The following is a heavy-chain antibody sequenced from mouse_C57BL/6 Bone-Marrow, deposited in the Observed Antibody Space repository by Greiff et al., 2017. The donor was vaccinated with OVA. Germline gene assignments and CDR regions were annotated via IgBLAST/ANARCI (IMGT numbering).Heavy chain of an antibody. CDR1: GYTFTSYW. Sequence: VQLQQPGAELVKPGASVQLSCKASGYTFTSYWMHWVKQRPGQGLEWIGMIHPNSGSTNYNEKFKSKATLTVDKSSSTAYMQLSSLTSEDSAVYYCARPNYGSPYFDYWGQGTTLTVSS. CDR2: IHPNSGST. CDR3: ARPNYGSPYFDY. V-gene: IGHV1-64*01. D-gene: IGHD1-1*01. J-gene: IGHJ2*01.